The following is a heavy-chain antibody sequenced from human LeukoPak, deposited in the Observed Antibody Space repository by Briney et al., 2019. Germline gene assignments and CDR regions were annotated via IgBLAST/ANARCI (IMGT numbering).Heavy chain of an antibody. CDR3: SRDSEYYDSSGYSRWYFDL. Sequence: SETLSLTCTVSGGSLSSYYWSWIRQPPGKGLEWIGYIYYSGSTNYNPSLNSRVTISVDTSKNQFSLKLSSVTAADTAVYYCSRDSEYYDSSGYSRWYFDLWGRGTLVTVSS. CDR1: GGSLSSYY. D-gene: IGHD3-22*01. V-gene: IGHV4-59*01. J-gene: IGHJ2*01. CDR2: IYYSGST.